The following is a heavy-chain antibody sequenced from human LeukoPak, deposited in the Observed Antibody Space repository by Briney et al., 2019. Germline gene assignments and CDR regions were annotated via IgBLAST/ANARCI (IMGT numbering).Heavy chain of an antibody. J-gene: IGHJ5*02. CDR2: IFHTGST. D-gene: IGHD3-10*01. CDR1: GASISDFY. Sequence: SETLSLTCTVSGASISDFYWSWIRQSPEKGLEWIGYIFHTGSTNYNPSLKSRVIISMNTSKSQFSLRLSSVTAADTAVYYCARHPQEFRSDWFDPWGQGTLVTVSS. CDR3: ARHPQEFRSDWFDP. V-gene: IGHV4-59*08.